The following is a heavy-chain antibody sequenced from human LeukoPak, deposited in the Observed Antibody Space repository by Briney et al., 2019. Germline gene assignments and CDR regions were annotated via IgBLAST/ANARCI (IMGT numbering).Heavy chain of an antibody. Sequence: GGSLRLSCAASGFTFSHYNMNWVCQAPGKGLEWISYISSSGRTIHYADSVKGRFTISRDNAKNSLYLQMNSLRDEDTAVYYCATDLIVTNHWGQGTLVSVPS. CDR3: ATDLIVTNH. CDR1: GFTFSHYN. V-gene: IGHV3-48*02. CDR2: ISSSGRTI. J-gene: IGHJ5*02. D-gene: IGHD5-18*01.